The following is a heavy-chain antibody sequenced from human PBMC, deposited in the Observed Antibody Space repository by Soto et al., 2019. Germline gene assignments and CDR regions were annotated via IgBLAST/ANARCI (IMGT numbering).Heavy chain of an antibody. CDR2: IYYSGST. D-gene: IGHD1-20*01. CDR3: ARNNWNDDNIYFDY. CDR1: GGSISSYY. Sequence: SETLSLTCTVSGGSISSYYWSWIRQPPGKGLEWIGYIYYSGSTNYNPSLKSRVTISVDTSKNQFSLKLSSVTAADTAVYYCARNNWNDDNIYFDYWGQGTLVTVSS. V-gene: IGHV4-59*01. J-gene: IGHJ4*02.